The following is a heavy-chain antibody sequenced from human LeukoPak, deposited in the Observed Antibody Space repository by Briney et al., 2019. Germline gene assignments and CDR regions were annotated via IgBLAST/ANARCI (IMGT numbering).Heavy chain of an antibody. CDR1: GGSISSTDDY. CDR2: IYYSGST. V-gene: IGHV4-39*07. Sequence: SETLSLTCTVSGGSISSTDDYWGWIRQPPGKGPEWIGSIYYSGSTYYNPSLKSRVTISVDTSKNQFSLKLSSVTAADTAVYYCSSIAARSYYYYMDVWGKGTTVTVSS. J-gene: IGHJ6*03. D-gene: IGHD6-6*01. CDR3: SSIAARSYYYYMDV.